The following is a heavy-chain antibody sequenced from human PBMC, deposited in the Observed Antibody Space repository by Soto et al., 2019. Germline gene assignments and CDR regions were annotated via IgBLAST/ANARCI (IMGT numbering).Heavy chain of an antibody. V-gene: IGHV1-2*04. J-gene: IGHJ3*02. D-gene: IGHD5-12*01. Sequence: ASVKVSCKASGYTFTGYYMHWVRQAPGQGLEWMGSIKPNSGGTNYAQKFQGWVTMTRETSISTAYMELSSLRSDDTALYYCAIGPSRDGYNYAFDICGQGTIFTVSS. CDR1: GYTFTGYY. CDR2: IKPNSGGT. CDR3: AIGPSRDGYNYAFDI.